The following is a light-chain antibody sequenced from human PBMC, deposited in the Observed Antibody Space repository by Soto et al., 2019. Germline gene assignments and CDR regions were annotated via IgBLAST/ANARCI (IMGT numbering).Light chain of an antibody. CDR2: SAS. CDR3: QQANSFPLT. J-gene: IGKJ3*01. V-gene: IGKV1-12*01. CDR1: QGISSW. Sequence: DIQMNQSPYSVSASVGDRVTISCRASQGISSWVAWYQQKPGKAPSLLIYSASTLYSGVPSRFSGSGSGTDFTLTISSLQPEDLATYYCQQANSFPLTFGPGTKVDIK.